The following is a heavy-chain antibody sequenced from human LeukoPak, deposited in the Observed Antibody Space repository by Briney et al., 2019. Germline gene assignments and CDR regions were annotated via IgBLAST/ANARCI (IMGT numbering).Heavy chain of an antibody. D-gene: IGHD2-2*01. CDR2: IKQDGSEK. CDR3: ATLVDTSRFDY. V-gene: IGHV3-7*01. Sequence: HPGGSLRLSCAASGFTFSNHWMNWVRQTPGKGLEWVANIKQDGSEKDYVDSVKGRFTISRDNVKNSLYLQMNSLRAEDTAVYYCATLVDTSRFDYWGQGTLVTVSP. CDR1: GFTFSNHW. J-gene: IGHJ4*02.